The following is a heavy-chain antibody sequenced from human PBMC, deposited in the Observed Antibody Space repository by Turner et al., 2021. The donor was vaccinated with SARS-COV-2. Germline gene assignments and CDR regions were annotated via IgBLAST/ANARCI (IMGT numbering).Heavy chain of an antibody. D-gene: IGHD4-4*01. CDR2: ISYDGSNK. J-gene: IGHJ4*02. Sequence: QVQLVESGGGVVQPGRSLRISCAASGFTFSSYGMHWVRQAPGKGLEWVAFISYDGSNKYYADSVKGRFTISRDNSKNTLYLQMNSLRAEDTAVYYCAKQQGLYSNPMYYFDYWGQGTLVTVSS. CDR3: AKQQGLYSNPMYYFDY. CDR1: GFTFSSYG. V-gene: IGHV3-30*18.